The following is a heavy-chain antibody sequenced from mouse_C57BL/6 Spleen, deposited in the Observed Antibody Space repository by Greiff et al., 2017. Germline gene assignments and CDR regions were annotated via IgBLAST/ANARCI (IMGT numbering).Heavy chain of an antibody. Sequence: VKLQQPGAELVMPGASVKLSCKASGYTFTSYWMHWVKQRPGQGLEWIGEIDPSDSYTNYNQKFKGKSTLTVDKSSSTAYMQLSSLTSEDSAVYYCARSEGSLYAMDYWGQGTSVTVSS. CDR3: ARSEGSLYAMDY. J-gene: IGHJ4*01. V-gene: IGHV1-69*01. CDR2: IDPSDSYT. CDR1: GYTFTSYW.